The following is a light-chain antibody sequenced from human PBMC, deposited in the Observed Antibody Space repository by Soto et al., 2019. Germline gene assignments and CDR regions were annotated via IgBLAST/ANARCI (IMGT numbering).Light chain of an antibody. J-gene: IGKJ4*01. CDR2: DAS. CDR1: QDIKNY. Sequence: DIHMTQSPSSLSASVGERFTITWQASQDIKNYLNWYQQKSGKAPKLLIYDASDLETGVPSRFSGSGSGTDFTFTISSLQPEDIATYYCQQYDNLPLTFGGGTKVDIK. V-gene: IGKV1-33*01. CDR3: QQYDNLPLT.